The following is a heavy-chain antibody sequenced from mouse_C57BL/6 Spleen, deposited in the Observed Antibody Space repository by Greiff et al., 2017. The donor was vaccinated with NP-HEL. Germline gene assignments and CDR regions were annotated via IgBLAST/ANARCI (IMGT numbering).Heavy chain of an antibody. V-gene: IGHV1-15*01. Sequence: VQLQQSGAELVRPGASVTLSCKASGYTFTDYEMHWVKQTPVHGLEWIGAIDPETGGTAYNQKFKGKAILTADKSSSTAYMELRSLTSEDSAVYCCTRCYYGSRWYFDVWGTGTTVTVSA. J-gene: IGHJ1*03. CDR2: IDPETGGT. CDR3: TRCYYGSRWYFDV. D-gene: IGHD1-1*01. CDR1: GYTFTDYE.